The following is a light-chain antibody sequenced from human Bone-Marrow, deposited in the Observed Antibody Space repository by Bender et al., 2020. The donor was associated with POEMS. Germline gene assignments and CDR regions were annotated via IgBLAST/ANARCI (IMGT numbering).Light chain of an antibody. Sequence: QSALTQPPSASGSRGQSVTISCTGTSNDVGDYNYVSWYQQHPGKAPKLMIYEGTERPSGVSNRFSGSKSGNTASLTISGLLAEDEADYYCCSYAGTSTYVFGTGTKVTVL. V-gene: IGLV2-23*01. CDR3: CSYAGTSTYV. CDR1: SNDVGDYNY. CDR2: EGT. J-gene: IGLJ1*01.